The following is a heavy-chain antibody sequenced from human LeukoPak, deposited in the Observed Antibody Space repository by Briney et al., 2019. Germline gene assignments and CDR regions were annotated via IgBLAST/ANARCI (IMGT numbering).Heavy chain of an antibody. V-gene: IGHV3-23*01. CDR3: ARDLLDSSGWSDY. CDR1: GFTFSSYA. D-gene: IGHD6-19*01. CDR2: ISGSGGST. Sequence: PGGSLRLSCAASGFTFSSYAMSWVRQAPWKGLEWVSAISGSGGSTYYADSVKGRFTISRDNSKNTLYLQMNSLRAEDTAVYYCARDLLDSSGWSDYLGQGTLVTGSS. J-gene: IGHJ4*01.